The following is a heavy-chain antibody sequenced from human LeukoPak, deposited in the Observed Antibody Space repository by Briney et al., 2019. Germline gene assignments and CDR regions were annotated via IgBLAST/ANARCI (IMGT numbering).Heavy chain of an antibody. CDR1: GGSINSYY. D-gene: IGHD1-26*01. J-gene: IGHJ6*02. V-gene: IGHV4-59*08. Sequence: PSETLSLTCTVSGGSINSYYWSWIRQPPGRGLEWICDIHYSGSTNYSPSLKSRITISVETSKNQFFLKVNSVTAADTAVYYSARHGIAGATTYYFGVDVWGQGTTLTVSS. CDR2: IHYSGST. CDR3: ARHGIAGATTYYFGVDV.